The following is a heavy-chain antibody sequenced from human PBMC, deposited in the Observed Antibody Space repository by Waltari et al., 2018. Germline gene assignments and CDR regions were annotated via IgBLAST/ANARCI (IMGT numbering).Heavy chain of an antibody. D-gene: IGHD6-6*01. V-gene: IGHV3-21*01. J-gene: IGHJ6*02. CDR1: GFTFSSYS. Sequence: EVQLVESGGGLVKPGGSLRLSCAASGFTFSSYSMNWVRQAPGKGLEWVSSISSSSSYIYYADSVKGRFTISRDNAKNSLYLQMNSLRAEDTAVYYCARDDSSSTSLPPYYYYYGMDVWGQGTTVTVSS. CDR3: ARDDSSSTSLPPYYYYYGMDV. CDR2: ISSSSSYI.